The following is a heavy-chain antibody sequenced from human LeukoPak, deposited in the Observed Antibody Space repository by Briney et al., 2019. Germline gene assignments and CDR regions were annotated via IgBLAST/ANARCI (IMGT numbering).Heavy chain of an antibody. CDR3: AKGKTPYCSSTSCTGRTDY. J-gene: IGHJ4*02. CDR2: IWYDGSNK. D-gene: IGHD2-2*01. Sequence: GRSLRLSCAASGFPFSSYGMHWVLQAPGKGLEWVGVIWYDGSNKYYPDSVKGRFTISRDNSKNKLYLQMNSLRAEDTAVYYCAKGKTPYCSSTSCTGRTDYWGQGTLVTVSS. CDR1: GFPFSSYG. V-gene: IGHV3-33*06.